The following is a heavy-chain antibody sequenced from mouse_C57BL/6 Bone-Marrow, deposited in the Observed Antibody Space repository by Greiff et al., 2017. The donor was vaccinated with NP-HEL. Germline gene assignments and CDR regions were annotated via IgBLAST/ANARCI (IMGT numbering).Heavy chain of an antibody. CDR2: ISDGGSYT. Sequence: EVQGVESGGGLVKPGGSLKLSCAASGFTFSSYAMSWVRQTPEKRLEWVATISDGGSYTYYPDNVKGRFTISRDNAMNNLYLQMSHLKSEDTAMYYCAREAMDYWGQGTSVTVSS. J-gene: IGHJ4*01. CDR1: GFTFSSYA. V-gene: IGHV5-4*01. CDR3: AREAMDY.